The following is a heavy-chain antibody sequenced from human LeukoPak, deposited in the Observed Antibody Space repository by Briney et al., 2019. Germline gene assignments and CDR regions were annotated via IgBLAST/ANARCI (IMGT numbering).Heavy chain of an antibody. CDR3: AKGITIFGVVYSGPFDY. Sequence: GGSPRLSCAASGFTFSSYAMSWVRQAPGKGLEWVSAISGSGGSTYYADSVKGRFTISRDNSKNTLYLQMNSLRAEDTAVYYCAKGITIFGVVYSGPFDYWGQGTLVTVSS. D-gene: IGHD3-3*01. V-gene: IGHV3-23*01. CDR1: GFTFSSYA. J-gene: IGHJ4*02. CDR2: ISGSGGST.